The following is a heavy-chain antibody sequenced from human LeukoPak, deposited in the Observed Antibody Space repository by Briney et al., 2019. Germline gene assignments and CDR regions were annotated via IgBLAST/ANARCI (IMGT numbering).Heavy chain of an antibody. J-gene: IGHJ4*02. CDR2: MSPNSGDT. D-gene: IGHD3-10*01. Sequence: ASVKVSCKASGYTFTNYDINWVRQATGRGLEWMGWMSPNSGDTGYAQNFQGRVTLIRDTSISTAYMELSSLKSEDTAVYYCARNYYGSGSFENWGQGSLVTVSS. V-gene: IGHV1-8*01. CDR3: ARNYYGSGSFEN. CDR1: GYTFTNYD.